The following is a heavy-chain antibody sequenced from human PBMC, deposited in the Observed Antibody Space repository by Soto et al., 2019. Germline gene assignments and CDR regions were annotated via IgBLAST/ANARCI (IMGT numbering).Heavy chain of an antibody. CDR2: INGGGRFT. CDR1: AFSFKNHW. J-gene: IGHJ4*02. D-gene: IGHD3-22*01. Sequence: GGSPRLSYAASAFSFKNHWMHWGRPVSREGAGWVSRINGGGRFTNYAEAGKGRITLSTTNTQKTPFLQNNTLRDEDTAVYYCAREIYDDYDSSGFDHWGQGTLVTVSS. V-gene: IGHV3-74*01. CDR3: AREIYDDYDSSGFDH.